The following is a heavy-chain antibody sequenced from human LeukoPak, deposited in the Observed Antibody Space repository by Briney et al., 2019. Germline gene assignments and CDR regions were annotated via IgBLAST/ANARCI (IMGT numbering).Heavy chain of an antibody. CDR1: GFTFSNHA. J-gene: IGHJ4*02. Sequence: GRSLTLSGAASGFTFSNHAMHWVRQTPGKGLEWVAVISYDATKKYYADSVKGRFTISRDNSKNTLYLQMNSLRAEDMAVYYCARNSASDYYFDYWGQGTLVTVSS. D-gene: IGHD2-21*02. CDR3: ARNSASDYYFDY. V-gene: IGHV3-30-3*01. CDR2: ISYDATKK.